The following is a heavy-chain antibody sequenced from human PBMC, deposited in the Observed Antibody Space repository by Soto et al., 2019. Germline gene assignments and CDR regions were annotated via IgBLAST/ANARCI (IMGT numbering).Heavy chain of an antibody. D-gene: IGHD3-3*01. CDR1: GLTVSSTY. Sequence: GGSLRLSCAASGLTVSSTYMSWVRQAPGKGLEWVSIIYSGGHTYYADSVKGRFTISRDNSKNTLYLQMNSLRAEDTAVYYCARDPSYYDFWSGYYLDYWGQGTLVTVSS. V-gene: IGHV3-66*01. CDR3: ARDPSYYDFWSGYYLDY. J-gene: IGHJ4*02. CDR2: IYSGGHT.